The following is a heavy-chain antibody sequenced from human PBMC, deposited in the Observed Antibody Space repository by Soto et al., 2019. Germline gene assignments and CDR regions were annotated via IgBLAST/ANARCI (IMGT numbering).Heavy chain of an antibody. J-gene: IGHJ4*02. CDR2: IYYSGST. D-gene: IGHD3-10*01. Sequence: TSETLSLTCTVSGGSISSYYWSWIRQPPGKGLEWIGYIYYSGSTNYNPSLKSRVTISVDTSKNQFSLKLSSVTAADTAVYYCARLYGEYFDYWGQGTLVTVSS. CDR1: GGSISSYY. V-gene: IGHV4-59*01. CDR3: ARLYGEYFDY.